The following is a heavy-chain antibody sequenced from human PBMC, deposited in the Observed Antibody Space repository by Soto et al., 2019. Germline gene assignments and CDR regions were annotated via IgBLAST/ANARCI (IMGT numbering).Heavy chain of an antibody. CDR1: GFTFSSYA. CDR2: ISGSGGST. CDR3: AKDGSLRFVEWPGWYFDY. V-gene: IGHV3-23*01. J-gene: IGHJ4*02. D-gene: IGHD3-3*01. Sequence: EVQLLESGGGLVQPGGSLRLSCAASGFTFSSYAMSWVRQAPGKGLEWVSAISGSGGSTYYADSVKGRFTISRDNSKNTLYLQMNSLRAEDTAVYYCAKDGSLRFVEWPGWYFDYWGQGTLVTVSS.